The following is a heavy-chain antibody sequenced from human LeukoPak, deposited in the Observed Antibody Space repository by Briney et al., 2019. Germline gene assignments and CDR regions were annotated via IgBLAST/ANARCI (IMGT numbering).Heavy chain of an antibody. CDR3: AADLGIAAAGTGAFDI. D-gene: IGHD6-13*01. CDR2: IFVGSGNT. V-gene: IGHV1-58*01. J-gene: IGHJ3*02. CDR1: GFTFTSSA. Sequence: ASVKVSCKAPGFTFTSSAVQWVRHARGQRLEWIGWIFVGSGNTNYAQKFQERVTITRDMSTSTAYMELSSLRSEDTAVYYCAADLGIAAAGTGAFDIWGQGTMVTVSS.